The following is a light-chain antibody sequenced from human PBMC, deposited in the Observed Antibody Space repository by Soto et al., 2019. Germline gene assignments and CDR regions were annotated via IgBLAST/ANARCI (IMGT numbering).Light chain of an antibody. V-gene: IGLV1-40*01. CDR3: QSYDNNSDEV. CDR1: SSNIGAGYV. J-gene: IGLJ1*01. Sequence: QSVLTQPPSVSGAPGQRVTISCTGSSSNIGAGYVVHWYQQLPGAAPKLLIFSDNNRPSGVPDRFSGSKSGTSASLAITGLRAEDEADYYCQSYDNNSDEVFGTGTKGTVL. CDR2: SDN.